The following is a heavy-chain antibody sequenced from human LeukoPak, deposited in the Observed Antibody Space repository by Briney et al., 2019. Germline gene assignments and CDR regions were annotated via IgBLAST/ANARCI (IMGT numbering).Heavy chain of an antibody. Sequence: PSETLSLTCTVSGGSISSGGYYWSWIRQHPGKGLEWIGYISYSGSTYYNPSLNSRVTISVGTSKSQFSLKLSSVTAADTAVYYCARVRGYNYGELDYWGQGTLVTVSS. CDR1: GGSISSGGYY. V-gene: IGHV4-31*03. D-gene: IGHD5-18*01. CDR2: ISYSGST. J-gene: IGHJ4*02. CDR3: ARVRGYNYGELDY.